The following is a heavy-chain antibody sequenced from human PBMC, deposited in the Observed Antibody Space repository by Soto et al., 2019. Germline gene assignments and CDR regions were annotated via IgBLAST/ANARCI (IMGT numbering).Heavy chain of an antibody. D-gene: IGHD3-22*01. Sequence: GGSLRLSCAASGFTFSSSGMHWVRQAPGKGLEWVAIIWYDESKKYYADSVKGRFTISRDNSKNTVYLQMNSLRAEDTAVYYCARAPFTIYDTSGYYDYWGQGTLVTV. V-gene: IGHV3-33*01. CDR1: GFTFSSSG. J-gene: IGHJ4*02. CDR3: ARAPFTIYDTSGYYDY. CDR2: IWYDESKK.